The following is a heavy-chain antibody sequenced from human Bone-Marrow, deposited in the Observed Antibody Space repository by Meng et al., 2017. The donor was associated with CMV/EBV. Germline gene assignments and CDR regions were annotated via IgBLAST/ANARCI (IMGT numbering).Heavy chain of an antibody. CDR1: SGSFSGYY. CDR3: AREVAAGAYVIYV. Sequence: SETLSLTCAVYSGSFSGYYWSWIRQPPGKGLEWIGNIHSYGDTYYNPSLESRVTISLDTSKNQFFLKVSSVTAADTAMYYCAREVAAGAYVIYVWGQGTMVTVSS. D-gene: IGHD2-15*01. J-gene: IGHJ6*02. V-gene: IGHV4-34*01. CDR2: IHSYGDT.